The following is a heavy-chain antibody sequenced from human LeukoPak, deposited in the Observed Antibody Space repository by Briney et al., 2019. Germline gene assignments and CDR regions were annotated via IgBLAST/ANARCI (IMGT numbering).Heavy chain of an antibody. D-gene: IGHD2-21*01. CDR2: IYHSGST. J-gene: IGHJ4*02. Sequence: SETLSLTCAVSGYSISSGYYWGWIRQPPGKGPEWIGSIYHSGSTYYNPSLKSRVTISVDTSKNQFSLKLSSVTAADTAVYYCAREVVVSMNIDYWGQGTLVTVSS. V-gene: IGHV4-38-2*02. CDR3: AREVVVSMNIDY. CDR1: GYSISSGYY.